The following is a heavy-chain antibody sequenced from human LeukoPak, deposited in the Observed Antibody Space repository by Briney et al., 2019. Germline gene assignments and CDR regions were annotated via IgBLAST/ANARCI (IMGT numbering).Heavy chain of an antibody. J-gene: IGHJ4*02. CDR3: ARDTSEGASGHFDY. D-gene: IGHD1-26*01. CDR1: GGSISSYY. V-gene: IGHV4-59*01. Sequence: SETLSLTCTVSGGSISSYYWSWIRQPPGKGLEWIGYIYYSGSTNYNPSLKSRVTISVDTSKNQFSLKLSSVTAADTAVYYCARDTSEGASGHFDYWGQGTLVTVSS. CDR2: IYYSGST.